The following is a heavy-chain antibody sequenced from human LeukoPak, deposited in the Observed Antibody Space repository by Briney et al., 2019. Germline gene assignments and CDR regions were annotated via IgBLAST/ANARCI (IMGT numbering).Heavy chain of an antibody. CDR3: AREFFCSSTSCFGAADY. D-gene: IGHD2-2*01. CDR1: GYSISSGYY. V-gene: IGHV4-38-2*02. Sequence: SETLSLTCTVSGYSISSGYYWGWIRQPPGKGLEWIGSIYHSGSTYYNPSLKSRVTISVDTSKNQFSLKLSSVTAADTAVYYCAREFFCSSTSCFGAADYWGQGTLVTVSS. J-gene: IGHJ4*02. CDR2: IYHSGST.